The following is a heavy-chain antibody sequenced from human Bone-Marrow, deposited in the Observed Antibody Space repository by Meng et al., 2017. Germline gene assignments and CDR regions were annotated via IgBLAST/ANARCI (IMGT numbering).Heavy chain of an antibody. CDR1: GGSISSGNHY. CDR2: IYYSGST. CDR3: ASLYGDSSVWYLDL. V-gene: IGHV4-31*03. J-gene: IGHJ2*01. D-gene: IGHD4-17*01. Sequence: VQLQDSGPGLVKPSQTLSLTCTVSGGSISSGNHYWSWIRQHPGKGLEYIGYIYYSGSTYYNPSLKSRVIISVDTSKNQFSLRLNSVTAADTAVYYCASLYGDSSVWYLDLWGRGTLVTVSS.